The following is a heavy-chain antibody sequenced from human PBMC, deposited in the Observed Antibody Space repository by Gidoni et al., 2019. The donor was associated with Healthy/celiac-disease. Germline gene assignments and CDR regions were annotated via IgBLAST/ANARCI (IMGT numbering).Heavy chain of an antibody. CDR1: GYTFTSYG. J-gene: IGHJ4*02. CDR2: ISAYNGNT. Sequence: QVQLVQSGAEVKKPGASVKVSCKAPGYTFTSYGISWVRQAPGQGLEWMGWISAYNGNTNYAQKLQGRVTMTTDTSTSTAYMGLRRLRSDDTAVYYCARDFRSGSYYWYLFDYWGQGTLVTVSS. V-gene: IGHV1-18*04. D-gene: IGHD3-10*01. CDR3: ARDFRSGSYYWYLFDY.